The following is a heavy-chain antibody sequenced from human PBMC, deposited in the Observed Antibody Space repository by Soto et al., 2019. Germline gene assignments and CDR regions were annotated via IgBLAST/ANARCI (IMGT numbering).Heavy chain of an antibody. Sequence: SVKVSCKASGYTFTSYGISWVRQAPGQGLEWMGGIIPIFGTANYAQKFQGRVTITADESTSTAYMELSSLRSEDTAVYYCARGSGIHFDYWGQGTTVTVSS. V-gene: IGHV1-69*13. CDR1: GYTFTSYG. CDR2: IIPIFGTA. J-gene: IGHJ4*03. CDR3: ARGSGIHFDY. D-gene: IGHD3-10*01.